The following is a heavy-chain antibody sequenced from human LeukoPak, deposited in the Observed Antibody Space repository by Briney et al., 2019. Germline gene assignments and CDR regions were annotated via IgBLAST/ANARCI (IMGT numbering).Heavy chain of an antibody. CDR3: ARDPNLYSGTYDTY. V-gene: IGHV3-7*03. D-gene: IGHD1-26*01. Sequence: GGSLRLSCAASGFTFSGFSMSWVRQSPTKGLEWVANIKQDGSERYYVDSVKGRFTISRDNAKNSLSLQMNNLRAEDTAVYYCARDPNLYSGTYDTYWGQGTLVTVSS. J-gene: IGHJ4*02. CDR1: GFTFSGFS. CDR2: IKQDGSER.